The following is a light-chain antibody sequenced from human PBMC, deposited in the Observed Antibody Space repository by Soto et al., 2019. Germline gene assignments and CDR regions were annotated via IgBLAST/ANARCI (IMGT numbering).Light chain of an antibody. CDR3: GTWGVSGGV. CDR2: DNN. CDR1: SSNIGNNY. Sequence: QSVLTQPPSVSAAPGQKVTISCSGSSSNIGNNYVAWYQQLPGRAPKLLIYDNNKRPSDIPERCSGSKSGTSATLDIAGLQTGDEAVYYCGTWGVSGGVFGGGTKLTVL. J-gene: IGLJ2*01. V-gene: IGLV1-51*01.